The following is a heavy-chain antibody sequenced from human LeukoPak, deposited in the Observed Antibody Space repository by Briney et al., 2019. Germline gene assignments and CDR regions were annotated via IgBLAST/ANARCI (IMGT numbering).Heavy chain of an antibody. CDR1: GGSFSGYY. Sequence: KPSETLSLTCAVYGGSFSGYYWSWIRPPPGKGLEWIGEINHSGSTNYNPSLKSRVTISVDTSKNQFSLKLSSVTAADTAVYYCARVSRGYSYGSFDYWGQGTLVTVSS. D-gene: IGHD5-18*01. CDR3: ARVSRGYSYGSFDY. J-gene: IGHJ4*02. CDR2: INHSGST. V-gene: IGHV4-34*01.